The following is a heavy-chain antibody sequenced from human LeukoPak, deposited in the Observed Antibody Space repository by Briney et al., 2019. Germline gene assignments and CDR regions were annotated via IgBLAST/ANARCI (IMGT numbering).Heavy chain of an antibody. J-gene: IGHJ4*02. V-gene: IGHV3-7*01. D-gene: IGHD1-26*01. Sequence: GGALRLSCAASGFTFSRYWMRWVRQAPGKGGEGVANIKQDGREKYYVDSVKGRLTISRENAKKSLYLQMNRLRSEDTAGYYCARTPQCELDSTEHFDYWGQGTLVTVSS. CDR1: GFTFSRYW. CDR2: IKQDGREK. CDR3: ARTPQCELDSTEHFDY.